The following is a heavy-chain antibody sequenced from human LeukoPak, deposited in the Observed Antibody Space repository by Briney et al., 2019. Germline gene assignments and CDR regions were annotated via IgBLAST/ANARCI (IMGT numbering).Heavy chain of an antibody. V-gene: IGHV1-2*02. J-gene: IGHJ4*02. CDR1: GYTFTSYG. CDR2: INPNSGGT. Sequence: ASVKVSCKASGYTFTSYGISWVRQAPGQGLERMGWINPNSGGTNYAQKFQGRVTMTRDTSISTAYMELSRLRSDDTAVYYCARGLYGDYPFTFGDYWGQGTLVTVSS. CDR3: ARGLYGDYPFTFGDY. D-gene: IGHD4-17*01.